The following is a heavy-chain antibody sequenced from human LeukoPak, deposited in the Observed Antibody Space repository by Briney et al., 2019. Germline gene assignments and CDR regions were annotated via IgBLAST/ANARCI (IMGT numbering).Heavy chain of an antibody. CDR2: ISSSSTI. D-gene: IGHD4-17*01. Sequence: TGGSLRLSCAASGFTFSSYSMNWVRQAPGKGLEWVSYISSSSTIYYADSVKGRFTISRDNAKNSLYLQMNSLRAEDTAVYYCALHDYGDYLEDYWGQGTLVTVSS. J-gene: IGHJ4*02. V-gene: IGHV3-48*01. CDR1: GFTFSSYS. CDR3: ALHDYGDYLEDY.